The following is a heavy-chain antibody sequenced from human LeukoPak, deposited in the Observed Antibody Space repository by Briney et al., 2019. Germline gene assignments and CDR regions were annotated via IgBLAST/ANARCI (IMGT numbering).Heavy chain of an antibody. J-gene: IGHJ4*02. CDR2: IYYSGST. CDR3: AISTYYYDSSGPVGSTPYFDY. CDR1: GGSISSYY. V-gene: IGHV4-59*01. Sequence: PSETLSLTCAVSGGSISSYYWSWIRQPPGKGLEGIGYIYYSGSTNYNPSLKSRVTISVDTSKNQFSLKLSSVTAADTAVYYCAISTYYYDSSGPVGSTPYFDYWGQGTLVTVSS. D-gene: IGHD3-22*01.